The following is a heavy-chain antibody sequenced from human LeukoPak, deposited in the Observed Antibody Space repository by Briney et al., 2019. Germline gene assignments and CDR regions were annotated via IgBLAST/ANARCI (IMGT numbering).Heavy chain of an antibody. CDR2: IYYSGST. Sequence: SQTLSLTCTVSGGSISGGGYYWSWIRQHPGKGLEWIGYIYYSGSTYYNPSLKSRVTISVDTSKNQFSLKLSSVTAADTAVYYCARLPTTVVTPIWYFDLWGRGTLVTVSS. V-gene: IGHV4-31*03. J-gene: IGHJ2*01. CDR1: GGSISGGGYY. CDR3: ARLPTTVVTPIWYFDL. D-gene: IGHD4-23*01.